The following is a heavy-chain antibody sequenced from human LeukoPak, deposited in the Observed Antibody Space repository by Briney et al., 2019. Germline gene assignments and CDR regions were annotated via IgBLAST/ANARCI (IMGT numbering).Heavy chain of an antibody. D-gene: IGHD3-10*01. CDR2: ISNSSSYI. V-gene: IGHV3-21*01. CDR1: GFTFSSYS. Sequence: GGSLRFSCAASGFTFSSYSMNWVRQAPGKGLEWVSSISNSSSYIYYADSVKGRFTISRDNAKNSLYLQMNSLRAEDTAVYYCARDHPTYYYGSGTNVWGQGTTVTVSS. CDR3: ARDHPTYYYGSGTNV. J-gene: IGHJ6*02.